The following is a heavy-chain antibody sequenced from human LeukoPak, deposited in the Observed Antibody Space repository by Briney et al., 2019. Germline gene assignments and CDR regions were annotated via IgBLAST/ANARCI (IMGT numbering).Heavy chain of an antibody. D-gene: IGHD6-13*01. CDR3: ANRWQQLYDY. J-gene: IGHJ4*02. CDR2: INVYNGKT. V-gene: IGHV1-18*01. Sequence: ASVKVSCKISDHTFSSDGFTWVRQAPGKGLEWMGWINVYNGKTDYAHKFQGRVTMTTDTSTNTAYMDLRSLRSDDTAMYYCANRWQQLYDYWGQGTLVTVSS. CDR1: DHTFSSDG.